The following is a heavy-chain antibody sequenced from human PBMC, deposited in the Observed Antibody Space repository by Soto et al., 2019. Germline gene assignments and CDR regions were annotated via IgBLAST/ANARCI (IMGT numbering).Heavy chain of an antibody. CDR2: ISYDGSNK. J-gene: IGHJ4*02. CDR1: GFTFSSYG. CDR3: AKEYYDFWSGYYSPYFDY. D-gene: IGHD3-3*01. V-gene: IGHV3-30*18. Sequence: QVQLVESGGGVVQPGRSLRLSCAASGFTFSSYGMHWVRQAPGKGLEWVAVISYDGSNKYYADSVKGRFTISRDNSKNTLYLQMSSLRAEDTAVYYCAKEYYDFWSGYYSPYFDYWGQGTLVTVSS.